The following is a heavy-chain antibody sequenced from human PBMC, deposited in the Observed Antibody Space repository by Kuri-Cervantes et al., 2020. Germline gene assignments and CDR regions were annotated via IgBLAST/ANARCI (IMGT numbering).Heavy chain of an antibody. CDR3: ASSAFPAAGPHYYYYGMDV. CDR2: IIPIFGTA. Sequence: SVKVSCKASGYTFTSYDINWVRQAPGQGLEWMGGIIPIFGTANYAQKFQGRVTITADESTSTAYMELSSLRSEDTAVYYCASSAFPAAGPHYYYYGMDVWGQGTTVTDSS. CDR1: GYTFTSYD. J-gene: IGHJ6*02. V-gene: IGHV1-69*13. D-gene: IGHD6-13*01.